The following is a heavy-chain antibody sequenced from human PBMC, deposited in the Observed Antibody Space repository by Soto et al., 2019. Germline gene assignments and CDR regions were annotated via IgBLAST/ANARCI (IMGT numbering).Heavy chain of an antibody. D-gene: IGHD1-1*01. CDR3: ARGATGLPRAYYYYYGMDV. J-gene: IGHJ6*02. V-gene: IGHV1-69*06. CDR2: IIPIFGTA. CDR1: GGTFSSYA. Sequence: QVQLVQSGAEVKKPGSSVKVSCKASGGTFSSYAISWVRQAPGQGLEWMGGIIPIFGTANYAQKFQGRVTITADKSTSTAYMELSSLRSEDTAVYYCARGATGLPRAYYYYYGMDVWGQGTTVTVSS.